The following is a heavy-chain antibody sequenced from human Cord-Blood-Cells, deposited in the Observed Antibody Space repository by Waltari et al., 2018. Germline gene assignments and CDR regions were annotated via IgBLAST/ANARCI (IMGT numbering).Heavy chain of an antibody. Sequence: QVTLKDSGPVLVKPTEPLTPTCTVPGFSPSNASMGWSRTRQPPGKALEWLAHIFSNDEKSYSTSLKSRLTSSKDTSKSQVVLTMTNMDPVDTATYYCARINGDYLYFDLWGRGTLVTVSS. D-gene: IGHD3-10*01. CDR3: ARINGDYLYFDL. V-gene: IGHV2-26*01. CDR2: IFSNDEK. J-gene: IGHJ2*01. CDR1: GFSPSNASMG.